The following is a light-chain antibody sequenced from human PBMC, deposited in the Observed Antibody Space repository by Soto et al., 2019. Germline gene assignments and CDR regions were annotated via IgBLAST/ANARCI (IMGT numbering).Light chain of an antibody. Sequence: EIVLTQSPATLSLSPGESATLSCRTSQSVSSNSLAWHQQKPGQAPRLLMYAASSRAAGIPDRFSGGGSGTDFTLTISRLEPEDFAVYYCQQHGSWGITFGPGTKVDIK. J-gene: IGKJ3*01. CDR2: AAS. CDR3: QQHGSWGIT. V-gene: IGKV3-20*01. CDR1: QSVSSNS.